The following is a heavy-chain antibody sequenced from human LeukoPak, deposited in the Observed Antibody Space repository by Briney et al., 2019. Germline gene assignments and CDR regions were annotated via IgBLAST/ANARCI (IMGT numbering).Heavy chain of an antibody. CDR2: INHSGST. D-gene: IGHD6-13*01. Sequence: PSETLSLTCAVYGGSFSGYYWSWIRQPPGKGLEWIGEINHSGSTNYNPSLKSRVTISVDTSKNQFPLKLSSVTAADTAVYYCARGSSWYEKRFDPWGQGTLVTVSS. CDR3: ARGSSWYEKRFDP. V-gene: IGHV4-34*01. J-gene: IGHJ5*02. CDR1: GGSFSGYY.